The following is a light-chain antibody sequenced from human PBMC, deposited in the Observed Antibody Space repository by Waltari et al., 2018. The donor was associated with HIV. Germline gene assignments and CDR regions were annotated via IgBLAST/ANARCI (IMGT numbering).Light chain of an antibody. CDR1: SSAVGGYTY. CDR2: EVS. CDR3: SSYTTSSTLV. J-gene: IGLJ3*02. Sequence: QSALTQPASVSGSPGQSLTISCTGTSSAVGGYTYVSWFQQHPGKAPTLRIYEVSNRPSGFSTRFSGSKSGNTASLTISGLQAEDEADYYCSSYTTSSTLVFGGGTKLTV. V-gene: IGLV2-14*01.